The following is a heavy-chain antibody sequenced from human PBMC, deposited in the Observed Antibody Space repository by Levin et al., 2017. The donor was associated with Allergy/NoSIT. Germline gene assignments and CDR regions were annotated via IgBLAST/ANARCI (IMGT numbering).Heavy chain of an antibody. J-gene: IGHJ6*02. CDR1: GFTFSSYS. CDR2: ISSSSSYI. Sequence: GGSLRLSCAASGFTFSSYSMNWVRQAPGKGLEWVSSISSSSSYIYYADSVKGRFTISRDNAKNSLYLQMNSLRAEDTAVYYCATEATTWSYYYGMDVWGQGTTVTVSS. D-gene: IGHD1-26*01. V-gene: IGHV3-21*01. CDR3: ATEATTWSYYYGMDV.